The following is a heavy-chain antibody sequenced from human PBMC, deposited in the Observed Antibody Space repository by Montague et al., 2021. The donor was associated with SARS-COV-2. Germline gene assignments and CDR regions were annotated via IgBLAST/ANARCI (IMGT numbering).Heavy chain of an antibody. V-gene: IGHV4-31*03. CDR3: AREKRHSCSSTSCYDNYCYYCGLDV. Sequence: TLSLTCTVSGGSISSGCYDWSWIRQHPGKGLEWIGYIYYSGSTYYXPSLKSRVTISVDTSKNQFSLKLSSVTAADTAVYYCAREKRHSCSSTSCYDNYCYYCGLDVWGQGTTVTVSS. J-gene: IGHJ6*02. CDR2: IYYSGST. D-gene: IGHD2-2*01. CDR1: GGSISSGCYD.